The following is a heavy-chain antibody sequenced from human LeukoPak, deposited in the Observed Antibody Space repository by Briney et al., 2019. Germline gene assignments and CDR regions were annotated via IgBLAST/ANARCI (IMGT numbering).Heavy chain of an antibody. J-gene: IGHJ4*02. V-gene: IGHV4-34*01. CDR3: ARSFGVDY. CDR2: INHSGST. CDR1: GGSFSGYY. D-gene: IGHD3-10*01. Sequence: ESSETLSLTCAVYGGSFSGYYWSWIRQPPGKGLEWIGEINHSGSTNYNPSLKSRVTISVDTSKNQFSLKLSSVTAADTAVYYCARSFGVDYWGQGTLVTVSS.